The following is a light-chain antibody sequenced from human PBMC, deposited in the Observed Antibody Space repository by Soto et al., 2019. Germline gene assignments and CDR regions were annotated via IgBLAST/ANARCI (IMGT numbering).Light chain of an antibody. Sequence: EIVMTQSPGTLSVSPGEGVTLSCRASQNIDSNLAWCQQKPGQAPRLLIYGASTRATGIPARFSGSGSGTKFTLSISSLQSEDFAVYYCQHFEYWPPWTFGAGTKVDIK. CDR1: QNIDSN. J-gene: IGKJ1*01. V-gene: IGKV3-15*01. CDR3: QHFEYWPPWT. CDR2: GAS.